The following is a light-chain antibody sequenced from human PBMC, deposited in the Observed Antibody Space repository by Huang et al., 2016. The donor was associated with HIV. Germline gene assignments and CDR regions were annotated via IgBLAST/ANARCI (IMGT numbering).Light chain of an antibody. V-gene: IGKV1-39*01. CDR3: PHRAGAPVT. J-gene: IGKJ4*02. Sequence: ASVVDRCTSICRQNKNSIVVLTWYRRKPVKVPKRLIYDSSSLPTGVPSWFSGSGSGTNFTLTISTLQPEDLATYYCPHRAGAPVTFGPGTRVEI. CDR1: KNSIVV. CDR2: DSS.